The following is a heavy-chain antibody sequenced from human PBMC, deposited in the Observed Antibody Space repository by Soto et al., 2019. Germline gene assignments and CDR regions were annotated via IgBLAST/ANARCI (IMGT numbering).Heavy chain of an antibody. D-gene: IGHD3-22*01. CDR1: GYSFTSYW. CDR2: IYPGDSDT. Sequence: GESLKISCNGSGYSFTSYWIGWVRQMPWKGLEWMGIIYPGDSDTRYSPSFQGQVTISADKSISTAYLQWSSLKASDTAMYYCARPKYYYDSSGAPGAFDIWGQGTMVTVSS. J-gene: IGHJ3*02. CDR3: ARPKYYYDSSGAPGAFDI. V-gene: IGHV5-51*01.